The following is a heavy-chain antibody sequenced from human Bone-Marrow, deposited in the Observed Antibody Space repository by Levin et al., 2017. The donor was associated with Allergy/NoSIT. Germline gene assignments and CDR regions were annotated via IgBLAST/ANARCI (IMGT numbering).Heavy chain of an antibody. V-gene: IGHV3-21*01. CDR2: ISSSGSYI. J-gene: IGHJ5*02. D-gene: IGHD3-10*01. CDR1: GFTFSTYN. Sequence: PGGSLRLSCAASGFTFSTYNMNWLRQAPGKGLEWVASISSSGSYIFYAESVKGRFTISRDNAKNSLYLQMNDLRAEDTPTYHCARDRCGSGTPTCIRWVDPWGQGTLVTVSS. CDR3: ARDRCGSGTPTCIRWVDP.